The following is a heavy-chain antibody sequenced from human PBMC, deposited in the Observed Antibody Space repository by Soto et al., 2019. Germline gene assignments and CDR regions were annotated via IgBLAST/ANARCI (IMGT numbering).Heavy chain of an antibody. CDR2: IYYSGST. V-gene: IGHV4-61*01. CDR3: ASSDGSYGDYGLFDY. D-gene: IGHD4-17*01. J-gene: IGHJ4*02. Sequence: QVQLQESGPGLVKPSETLSLTCTVSGGSVSSGSYYWSWIRQPPGKGLEWIGYIYYSGSTNYNPPLESRVTISVDTSKNQFSLKLSSVTAADTAVYYCASSDGSYGDYGLFDYWGQGTLVTVSS. CDR1: GGSVSSGSYY.